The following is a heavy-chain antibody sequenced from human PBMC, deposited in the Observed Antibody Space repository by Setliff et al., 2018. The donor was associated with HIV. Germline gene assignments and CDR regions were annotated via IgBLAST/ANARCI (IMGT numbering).Heavy chain of an antibody. CDR3: ARRPYYFDS. J-gene: IGHJ4*02. CDR1: GGSISGHY. D-gene: IGHD6-6*01. Sequence: LSLTCSFSGGSISGHYWSWIRQTPGKGLEWIGYIYSSGSTNYNPSLKSRVTISVDTSKNQFSLKLSSVTAADTAVYYCARRPYYFDSWGQGTLVTVSS. V-gene: IGHV4-59*11. CDR2: IYSSGST.